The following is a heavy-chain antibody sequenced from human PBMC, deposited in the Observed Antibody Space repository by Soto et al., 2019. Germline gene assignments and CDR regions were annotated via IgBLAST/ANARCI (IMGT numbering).Heavy chain of an antibody. CDR3: ARLEGLATISYSFDF. CDR2: IYYRGNA. J-gene: IGHJ4*02. Sequence: QLQLQESGPGLVKPSETLSLTCSVSDDSINSDKYYWGWIRQPPGKGLEWIGSIYYRGNAYYNPSLQNRVTISLDKSKSQFSLKLNSVTAADSAVYFCARLEGLATISYSFDFWGPGALVTVSS. D-gene: IGHD3-9*01. CDR1: DDSINSDKYY. V-gene: IGHV4-39*01.